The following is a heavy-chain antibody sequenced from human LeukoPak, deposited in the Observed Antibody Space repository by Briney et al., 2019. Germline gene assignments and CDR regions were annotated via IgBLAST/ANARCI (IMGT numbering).Heavy chain of an antibody. V-gene: IGHV3-74*01. CDR2: TNNDGSSP. Sequence: GGSLRLSCAASGFTFSSYWMHWVRQTPGKGLVWVSRTNNDGSSPTYADSVKGRFTISRDNTKNTLYLLMNSLTTEDTAVYYCARVSSGWYKHQDYWGQGTLVTVSS. J-gene: IGHJ4*02. CDR1: GFTFSSYW. CDR3: ARVSSGWYKHQDY. D-gene: IGHD6-19*01.